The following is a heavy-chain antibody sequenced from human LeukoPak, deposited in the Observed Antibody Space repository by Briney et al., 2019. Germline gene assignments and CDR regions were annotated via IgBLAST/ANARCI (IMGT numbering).Heavy chain of an antibody. J-gene: IGHJ4*02. Sequence: GGSLRLSCAASGFTFSSYAMSWVRQAPGKGLEWVSAISGSGGSTYYADSVKGRFTISRGNSKNTLYLQMNSLRAEDTAVYYCAKDSFYGDYVGNYWGQGTLVTVSS. CDR2: ISGSGGST. V-gene: IGHV3-23*01. CDR3: AKDSFYGDYVGNY. CDR1: GFTFSSYA. D-gene: IGHD4-17*01.